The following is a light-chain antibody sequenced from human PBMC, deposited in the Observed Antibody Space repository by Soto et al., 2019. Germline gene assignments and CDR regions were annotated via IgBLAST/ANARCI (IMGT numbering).Light chain of an antibody. CDR3: QSFDRTSQV. J-gene: IGLJ3*02. CDR1: SGSSAVNY. Sequence: NFMLTQPHSVSESPGQTVTISCTGSSGSSAVNYVQWYQQRPGSAPTTVIYKNSERPSGVHDRFSGSIDSSSNSASLTISGLKTEDEADYYCQSFDRTSQVFCGGTKLTVL. V-gene: IGLV6-57*02. CDR2: KNS.